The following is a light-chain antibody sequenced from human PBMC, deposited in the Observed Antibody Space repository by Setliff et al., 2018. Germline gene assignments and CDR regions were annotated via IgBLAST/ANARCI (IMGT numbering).Light chain of an antibody. CDR1: SSDVGGYNY. CDR3: NSFTSGNTGV. J-gene: IGLJ3*02. Sequence: QSVLAQPASVSGSPGQSITISCTGTSSDVGGYNYVSWYQQHPGKAPKLMIYDVNNRPSGVSNRFSASKSGNTASLTISGLQAEDEAEYYCNSFTSGNTGVFGGGTQLTVL. CDR2: DVN. V-gene: IGLV2-14*03.